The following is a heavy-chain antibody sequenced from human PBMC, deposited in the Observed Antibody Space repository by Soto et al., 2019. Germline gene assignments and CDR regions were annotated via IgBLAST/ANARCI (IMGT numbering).Heavy chain of an antibody. CDR3: ARDETAAGKFGI. V-gene: IGHV3-21*01. D-gene: IGHD6-13*01. CDR1: GFTFSIYS. Sequence: EVQLVESGGGLVKPGGSLRLSCEASGFTFSIYSMNWVRQAPGKGLEWVSYISSSSSYIYFADSVKGRFTISRDNAKNSLYLQMNSLRAEDTAVYYCARDETAAGKFGIWGQGTMVTVSS. CDR2: ISSSSSYI. J-gene: IGHJ3*02.